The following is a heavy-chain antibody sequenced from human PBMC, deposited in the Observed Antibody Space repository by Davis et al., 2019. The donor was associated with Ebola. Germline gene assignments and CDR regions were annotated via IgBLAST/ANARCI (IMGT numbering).Heavy chain of an antibody. J-gene: IGHJ2*01. Sequence: MPGGSLRLSCTVSGGSISSCSYYWGWIRQPPAKGPEWIGRIYFSGSTYYNPSLKCRVTISVDTSKNQFSLKLSSVTAADTAVYYCARSAMVRGYFDLWGRGTLVTVSS. CDR3: ARSAMVRGYFDL. V-gene: IGHV4-39*01. CDR2: IYFSGST. D-gene: IGHD5-18*01. CDR1: GGSISSCSYY.